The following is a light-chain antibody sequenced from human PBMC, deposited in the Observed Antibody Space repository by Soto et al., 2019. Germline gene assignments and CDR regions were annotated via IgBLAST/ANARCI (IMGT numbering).Light chain of an antibody. V-gene: IGKV1-5*03. CDR1: QSISSW. CDR3: QQYNSYPWT. Sequence: DIQMTQSPSTLSASVGDRVTITCRASQSISSWVAWYQQKPGKAPKLLIYKASSLESGVPSRFSGSGSGTEFTLTISSLQPDDFATYYCQQYNSYPWTFGQGTKVEFK. J-gene: IGKJ1*01. CDR2: KAS.